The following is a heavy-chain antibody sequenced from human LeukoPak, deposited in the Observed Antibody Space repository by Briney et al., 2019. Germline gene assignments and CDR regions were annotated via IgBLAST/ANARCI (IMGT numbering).Heavy chain of an antibody. V-gene: IGHV4-34*01. CDR1: GGSLSGYY. D-gene: IGHD4-17*01. J-gene: IGHJ4*02. CDR2: INHSGST. Sequence: SETLSLTCAVYGGSLSGYYWSWIRQPPGKGLEWIGEINHSGSTNYNPSLKSRVTISVDTSRNRFSLKLSSVTAADTAVYYCARHPGRLRYYLDYWGQGTLVTVSS. CDR3: ARHPGRLRYYLDY.